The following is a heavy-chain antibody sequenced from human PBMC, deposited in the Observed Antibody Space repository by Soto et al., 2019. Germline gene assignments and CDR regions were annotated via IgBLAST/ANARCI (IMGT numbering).Heavy chain of an antibody. J-gene: IGHJ6*03. D-gene: IGHD3-10*01. V-gene: IGHV4-34*02. Sequence: QVQLQQWGAGLLKPSETLSLTCAVYGGSFSGYQWSWIRQTPGKGLEWIGGINDSGDINYNPSLKGRVTILVDSPKKQISLRLSSVTAADTAVYYCVRGLILWFGELSRRGGYYYYMDVWGKGTTVTVSS. CDR2: INDSGDI. CDR1: GGSFSGYQ. CDR3: VRGLILWFGELSRRGGYYYYMDV.